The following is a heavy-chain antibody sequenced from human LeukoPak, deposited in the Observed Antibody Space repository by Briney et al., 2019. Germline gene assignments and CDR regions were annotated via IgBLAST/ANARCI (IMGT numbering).Heavy chain of an antibody. CDR1: GFTFSSYW. D-gene: IGHD2-15*01. J-gene: IGHJ6*03. CDR3: ARIGGGSFPHYYYYMDV. CDR2: INTDGSST. Sequence: GGSLRLSCAASGFTFSSYWMHWVRQAPGKGLVWVSRINTDGSSTSYADSVKGRFTISRDNAKNTLYLQMNSLRAEDTAVYYCARIGGGSFPHYYYYMDVWGKGTTVTVSS. V-gene: IGHV3-74*01.